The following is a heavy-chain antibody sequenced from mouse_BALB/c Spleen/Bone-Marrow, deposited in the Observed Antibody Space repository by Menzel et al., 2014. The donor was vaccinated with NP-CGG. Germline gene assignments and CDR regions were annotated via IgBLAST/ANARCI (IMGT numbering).Heavy chain of an antibody. CDR2: IDPENGDT. CDR1: GFNIKDYY. Sequence: VHVKQSGAELVRSGASVKLSCTASGFNIKDYYMHWVKQRPEQGLEWIGWIDPENGDTEYAPKFQGKATMTADTSSNTAYLQLSSLTSEDTAVYCCNAREAMDYWGQGTPVTVSS. CDR3: NAREAMDY. J-gene: IGHJ4*01. V-gene: IGHV14-4*02.